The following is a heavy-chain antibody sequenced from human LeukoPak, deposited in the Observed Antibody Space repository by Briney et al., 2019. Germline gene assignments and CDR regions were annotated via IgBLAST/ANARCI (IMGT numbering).Heavy chain of an antibody. Sequence: ASVKVSCKASGYTFTSYGINWVRQAPGQGLEWMGWINPNSGGTHYAPKFQGRVTMTRDTSISTAYMELSRLRSDDTAVYYCARGPYVPFPNWYFDLWGRGTLVTVSS. CDR3: ARGPYVPFPNWYFDL. CDR1: GYTFTSYG. J-gene: IGHJ2*01. CDR2: INPNSGGT. D-gene: IGHD3-10*02. V-gene: IGHV1-2*02.